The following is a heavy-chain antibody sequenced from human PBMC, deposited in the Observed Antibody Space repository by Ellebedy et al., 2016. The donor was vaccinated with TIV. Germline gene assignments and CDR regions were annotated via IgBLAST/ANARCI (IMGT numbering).Heavy chain of an antibody. CDR2: IIPIFGTA. CDR3: ASGYYDSSGYYVYYGMDV. CDR1: VGTFSSYA. D-gene: IGHD3-22*01. Sequence: SVKVSXXASVGTFSSYAISWVRQAPGQGLEWMGGIIPIFGTANYAQKFQGRVTITADESTSTAYMELSSLRSEDTAVYYCASGYYDSSGYYVYYGMDVWGQGTTVTVSS. J-gene: IGHJ6*02. V-gene: IGHV1-69*13.